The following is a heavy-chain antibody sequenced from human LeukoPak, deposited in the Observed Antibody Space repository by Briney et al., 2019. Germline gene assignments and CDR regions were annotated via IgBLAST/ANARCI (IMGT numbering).Heavy chain of an antibody. Sequence: PGGSLRLSCAASGFTFSSYSMNWVRQAPGKGLEWVSSISSSSSYIYYADSVKGRFTISRDNAKNSLYLQMNSLRAEDTAVYYCARVGLVPVAGTYYFDYWGQGTLVTVSS. J-gene: IGHJ4*02. CDR2: ISSSSSYI. CDR3: ARVGLVPVAGTYYFDY. V-gene: IGHV3-21*04. CDR1: GFTFSSYS. D-gene: IGHD6-19*01.